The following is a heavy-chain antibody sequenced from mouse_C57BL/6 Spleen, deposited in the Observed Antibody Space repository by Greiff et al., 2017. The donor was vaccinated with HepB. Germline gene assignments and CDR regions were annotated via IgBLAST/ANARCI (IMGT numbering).Heavy chain of an antibody. V-gene: IGHV1-50*01. Sequence: QVQLQQSGAELVKPGASVKLSCKASGYTFTSYWMQWVKQRPGQGLEWIGEIDPSDSYTNYNQKFKGKATLTVDTSSSTAYMQLSSLTSEDSAVYYCARMSPFDVWGTGTTVTVSS. CDR3: ARMSPFDV. CDR1: GYTFTSYW. J-gene: IGHJ1*03. CDR2: IDPSDSYT.